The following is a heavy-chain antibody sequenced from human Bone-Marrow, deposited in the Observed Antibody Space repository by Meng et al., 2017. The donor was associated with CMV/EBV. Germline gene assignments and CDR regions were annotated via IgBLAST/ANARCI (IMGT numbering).Heavy chain of an antibody. CDR2: INWNGGST. D-gene: IGHD2-2*02. CDR3: ARVSSCYTCYYGMDV. Sequence: GGSLRLSCAASGFTFSSYSMSWVRQAPGKGLEWVSGINWNGGSTGYADSVKGRFTISRDNAKNSLYLQMNSLRAEDTAVYYCARVSSCYTCYYGMDVWGQGTTVTVSS. J-gene: IGHJ6*02. CDR1: GFTFSSYS. V-gene: IGHV3-20*04.